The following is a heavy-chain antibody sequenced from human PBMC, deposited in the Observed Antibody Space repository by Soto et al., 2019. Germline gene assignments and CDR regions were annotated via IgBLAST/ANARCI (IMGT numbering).Heavy chain of an antibody. Sequence: SVKVSCKASGGTFSSYAISWVRQAPGQGLEWMGGIIPIFGTANYAQKFQGRVTITADKSTSTAYMELSSLRSEDTAVYYCATPIERDGYNYWNYWGQGTLVTVSS. CDR1: GGTFSSYA. D-gene: IGHD5-12*01. J-gene: IGHJ4*02. V-gene: IGHV1-69*06. CDR3: ATPIERDGYNYWNY. CDR2: IIPIFGTA.